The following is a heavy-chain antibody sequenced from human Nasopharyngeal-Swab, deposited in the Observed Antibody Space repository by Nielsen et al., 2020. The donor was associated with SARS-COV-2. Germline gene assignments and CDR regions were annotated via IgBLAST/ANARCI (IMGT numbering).Heavy chain of an antibody. CDR3: ASEVGGSYRDFDY. Sequence: GESLKISCVGSGFIFSSYTMHWVRHAPGKGLEWVSAISGGGSTFYAESVRGRFTVSRENFRKTLYLEMNSLRVEDTALYYCASEVGGSYRDFDYWGQGTLVTVSS. V-gene: IGHV3-23*01. CDR2: ISGGGST. CDR1: GFIFSSYT. J-gene: IGHJ4*02. D-gene: IGHD3-16*02.